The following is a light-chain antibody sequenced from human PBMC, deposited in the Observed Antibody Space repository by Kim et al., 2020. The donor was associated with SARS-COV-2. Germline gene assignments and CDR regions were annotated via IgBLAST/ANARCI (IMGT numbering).Light chain of an antibody. V-gene: IGLV4-60*03. CDR1: SGHSTYI. CDR3: ETWDTNTRV. J-gene: IGLJ3*02. Sequence: QPVLTQSSSASASLGSSVKFTCTLSSGHSTYIIAWHQQQPGKAPRFLMKLEGSGTYYKGSGVPDRFSGSSSGADRYLTISNLQSEDEADYYCETWDTNTRVFGGGTKVTVL. CDR2: LEGSGTY.